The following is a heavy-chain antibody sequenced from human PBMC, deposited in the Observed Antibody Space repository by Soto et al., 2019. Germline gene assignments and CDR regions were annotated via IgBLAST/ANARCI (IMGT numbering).Heavy chain of an antibody. D-gene: IGHD3-10*01. CDR3: ARWDNYGSGKYDKSHHSSYSGMAV. CDR2: INPIGGRT. Sequence: VSVKVSCKASGYTFSSYFFHWVRQAPGQGLERMGMINPIGGRTSYAHKFPGRVTMTGDKSTSTLYMELSGLRSEDTAVYYCARWDNYGSGKYDKSHHSSYSGMAVWGKGPSV. J-gene: IGHJ6*04. V-gene: IGHV1-46*01. CDR1: GYTFSSYF.